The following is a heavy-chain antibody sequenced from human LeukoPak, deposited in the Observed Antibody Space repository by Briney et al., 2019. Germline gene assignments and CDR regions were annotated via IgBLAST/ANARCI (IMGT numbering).Heavy chain of an antibody. J-gene: IGHJ4*02. CDR3: ARREITMVRGVSTFDY. CDR2: IDPSDSYT. Sequence: GESLKISCKGSGYSFTSYWISWVRQMPGKGLEWMGRIDPSDSYTNYSPSFQGHVTISADKSISTAYLQWSSLKASDTAMYYCARREITMVRGVSTFDYWGQGTPVTVSP. V-gene: IGHV5-10-1*01. D-gene: IGHD3-10*01. CDR1: GYSFTSYW.